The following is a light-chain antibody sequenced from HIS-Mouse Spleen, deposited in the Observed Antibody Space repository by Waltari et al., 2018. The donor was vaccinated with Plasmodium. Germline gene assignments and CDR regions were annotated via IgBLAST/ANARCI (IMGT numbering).Light chain of an antibody. Sequence: SYELTQPPSVSVSPGQTARITCSGDALPKKYAYWNQQKSGQAPVVVIYEDSNRPSGIPERFSGSSSGTMATLYISGAQVEDEADYYCYATDSSGNHRVFGGGTKLTVL. J-gene: IGLJ3*02. V-gene: IGLV3-10*01. CDR2: EDS. CDR3: YATDSSGNHRV. CDR1: ALPKKY.